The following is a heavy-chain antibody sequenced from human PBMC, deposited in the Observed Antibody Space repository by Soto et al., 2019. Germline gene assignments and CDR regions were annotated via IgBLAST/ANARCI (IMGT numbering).Heavy chain of an antibody. CDR2: ISYDGSNK. D-gene: IGHD4-4*01. CDR3: ARCYDYSNFDY. Sequence: GGSLRLSCAASGFTFSSYAMHWVRQAPGKGLEWVAVISYDGSNKYYADSVKGRFTISRDNSKNTLYLQMNSLRAEDTAVYYCARCYDYSNFDYWGQGTLVTVSS. J-gene: IGHJ4*02. CDR1: GFTFSSYA. V-gene: IGHV3-30-3*01.